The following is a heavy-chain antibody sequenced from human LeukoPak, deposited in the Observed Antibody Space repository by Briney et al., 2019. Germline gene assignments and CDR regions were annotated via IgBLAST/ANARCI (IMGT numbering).Heavy chain of an antibody. Sequence: SVKVSCKASGGTLSRYAISWVRQAPGQGPEWMGGIIPIFGTTNYAQKFQGRVTITADESTSTAYMELSSLRSEDTAVYYCARIVGIASRGYFDYWGQGTLVTVSS. CDR3: ARIVGIASRGYFDY. J-gene: IGHJ4*02. CDR2: IIPIFGTT. D-gene: IGHD3-10*01. V-gene: IGHV1-69*13. CDR1: GGTLSRYA.